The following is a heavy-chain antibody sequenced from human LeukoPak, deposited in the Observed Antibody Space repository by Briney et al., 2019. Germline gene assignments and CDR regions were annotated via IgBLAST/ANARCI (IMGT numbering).Heavy chain of an antibody. V-gene: IGHV1-46*01. CDR1: GYTFTSYY. Sequence: ASVKVSCKASGYTFTSYYMHWVRQAPGQGLEWMGIINPSGGSTSYAQKFQGRVTMTRDTSTSTVYMELSSLRSEDTAVYYCGREGDVSGSYYEYYFDYWGQGTLVTVSS. J-gene: IGHJ4*02. CDR2: INPSGGST. CDR3: GREGDVSGSYYEYYFDY. D-gene: IGHD3-10*01.